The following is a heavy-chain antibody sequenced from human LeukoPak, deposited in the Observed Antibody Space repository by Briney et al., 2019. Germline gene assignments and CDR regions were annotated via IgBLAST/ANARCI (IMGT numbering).Heavy chain of an antibody. V-gene: IGHV4-59*05. D-gene: IGHD6-6*01. Sequence: KSSETLSLTCTVSGGSISSNYWSWIRQPAGKGLEWIGSIYYSGSTYYNPSLKSRVTISVDTSKNQFSLKLSSVTAADTAVYYCARHGDYSSSSPLDYYYYGMDVWGQGTTVTVSS. J-gene: IGHJ6*02. CDR2: IYYSGST. CDR1: GGSISSNY. CDR3: ARHGDYSSSSPLDYYYYGMDV.